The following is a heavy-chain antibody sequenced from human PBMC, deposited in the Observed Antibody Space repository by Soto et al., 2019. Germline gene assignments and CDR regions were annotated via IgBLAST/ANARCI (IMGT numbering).Heavy chain of an antibody. CDR1: GGSISSGDYY. CDR2: IYYSGST. Sequence: SETLSLTCTVSGGSISSGDYYWSWIRQPPGKGLEWIGYIYYSGSTYYNPSLKSRVTISVDTSKNQFSLKLSSVTAADTAVYYCARHRSDFWFDPWGQGTLVTVSS. CDR3: ARHRSDFWFDP. J-gene: IGHJ5*02. D-gene: IGHD2-15*01. V-gene: IGHV4-30-4*01.